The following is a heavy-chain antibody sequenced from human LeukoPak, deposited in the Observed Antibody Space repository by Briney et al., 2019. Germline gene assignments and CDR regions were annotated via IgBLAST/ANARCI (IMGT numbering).Heavy chain of an antibody. CDR2: ISGSGGST. Sequence: GGSLRLSCAASGFTFSSYAMSWVRQAPGKGLEWVSAISGSGGSTYNADSVKGRFTISRDNSKNTLYLQMNSLRAEDTAVYYCSYSYGIYYFDYWGQGTLVTVSS. D-gene: IGHD5-18*01. CDR3: SYSYGIYYFDY. J-gene: IGHJ4*02. V-gene: IGHV3-23*01. CDR1: GFTFSSYA.